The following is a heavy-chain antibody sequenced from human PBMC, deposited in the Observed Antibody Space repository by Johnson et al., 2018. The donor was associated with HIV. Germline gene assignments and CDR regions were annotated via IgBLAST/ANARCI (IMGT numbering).Heavy chain of an antibody. V-gene: IGHV3-13*01. CDR1: GFTFSSYD. CDR2: IGTAGDT. J-gene: IGHJ3*02. D-gene: IGHD3-22*01. Sequence: VQLVESGGGFVQPGGSLRLSCAASGFTFSSYDMHWVRQATGKGLEWVSAIGTAGDTYYPGSVKGRFTISRDNAKNSLYLQMNSLRAEDTAVYYCASSTIVVIRPYDAFDIWGQGTMVTVSS. CDR3: ASSTIVVIRPYDAFDI.